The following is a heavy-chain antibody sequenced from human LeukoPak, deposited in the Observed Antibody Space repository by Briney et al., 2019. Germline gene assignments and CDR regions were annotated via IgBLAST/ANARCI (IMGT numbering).Heavy chain of an antibody. D-gene: IGHD3-22*01. CDR2: IDPSDSYT. Sequence: GESLRISFKGSGXSFTSYCISWVRQMPGKGLEWMGRIDPSDSYTNYSPSFQGHVTISADKSISTAYLQWSSLKASDTAMYYCARHSYYYDSSGYYYGDYWGQGTLVTVSS. CDR3: ARHSYYYDSSGYYYGDY. CDR1: GXSFTSYC. J-gene: IGHJ4*02. V-gene: IGHV5-10-1*01.